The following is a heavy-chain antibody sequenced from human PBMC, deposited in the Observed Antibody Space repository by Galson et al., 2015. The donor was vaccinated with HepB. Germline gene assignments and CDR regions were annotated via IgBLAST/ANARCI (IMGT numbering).Heavy chain of an antibody. D-gene: IGHD3-22*01. CDR1: GYTFTDYY. J-gene: IGHJ4*02. CDR3: ARDGHYDSSADFDH. Sequence: SCKASGYTFTDYYMHWVRQAPGQGLEWMGIINPSGDSTSYAQNFQGRVTMTRDTSTSTVYMELSSLRSEDTAMYFCARDGHYDSSADFDHWGQGTLVTVSS. V-gene: IGHV1-46*01. CDR2: INPSGDST.